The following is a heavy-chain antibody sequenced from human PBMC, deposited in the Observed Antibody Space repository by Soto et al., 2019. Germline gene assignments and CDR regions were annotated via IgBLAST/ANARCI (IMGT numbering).Heavy chain of an antibody. D-gene: IGHD6-19*01. Sequence: ASVKVSCKASGYTFTSYGISWVRQAPGQGLEWMGWISAYNGNTNYAQKLQGRVTMTTDTSTSTAYMELRSRRSDDTAVYYCARDSVKYSSDSTPDRDWFDPWGQGTLVTVSS. CDR3: ARDSVKYSSDSTPDRDWFDP. CDR1: GYTFTSYG. CDR2: ISAYNGNT. J-gene: IGHJ5*02. V-gene: IGHV1-18*01.